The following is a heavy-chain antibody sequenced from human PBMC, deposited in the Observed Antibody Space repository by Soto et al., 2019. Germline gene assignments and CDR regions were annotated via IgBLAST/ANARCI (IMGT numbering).Heavy chain of an antibody. Sequence: QVQLVQSGAEVRKPGASVKVSCKASGYSFTNYGISWVRQAPGQGLEWMGWIRAYDGNTKFAQKVQGRVTMATDRSTSTAYMELRSLRSGDPAVDYRTRDVGHQNSAATPKFEYWGQGTLVIVSS. J-gene: IGHJ4*02. D-gene: IGHD6-25*01. V-gene: IGHV1-18*01. CDR1: GYSFTNYG. CDR2: IRAYDGNT. CDR3: TRDVGHQNSAATPKFEY.